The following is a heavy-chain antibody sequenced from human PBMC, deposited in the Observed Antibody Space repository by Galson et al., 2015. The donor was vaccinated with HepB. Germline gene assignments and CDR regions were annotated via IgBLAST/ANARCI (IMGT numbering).Heavy chain of an antibody. D-gene: IGHD5-24*01. J-gene: IGHJ4*02. CDR3: ARGWPPWSFDY. V-gene: IGHV3-49*03. CDR1: GFTFGDYA. CDR2: IRSKAYGGTT. Sequence: SLRLSCAASGFTFGDYAMSWLRQAPGKGLEWVGFIRSKAYGGTTEYAASVKGRFTISRDDSKSIAYLQLSSLTTEDTAVYYCARGWPPWSFDYWGQGTLVTVSS.